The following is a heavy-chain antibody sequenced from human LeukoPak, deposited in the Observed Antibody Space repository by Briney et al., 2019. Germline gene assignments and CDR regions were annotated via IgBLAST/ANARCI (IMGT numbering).Heavy chain of an antibody. CDR2: FDPEDGET. CDR3: ATGSSRRVWGLLWEPLAGEYFQH. D-gene: IGHD3-10*01. Sequence: ASVKVSFKVSGYTLTELSMHWVRQAPGKGLEWMGGFDPEDGETIYAQKFQGRVTMTVDTSTDTAYMALSSLRSEDTAVYYCATGSSRRVWGLLWEPLAGEYFQHWGQGTLVTVSS. J-gene: IGHJ1*01. V-gene: IGHV1-24*01. CDR1: GYTLTELS.